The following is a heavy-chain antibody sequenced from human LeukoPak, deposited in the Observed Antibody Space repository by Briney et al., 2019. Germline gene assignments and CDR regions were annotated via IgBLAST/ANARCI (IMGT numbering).Heavy chain of an antibody. CDR2: ISGSGGST. Sequence: GGSLRLSCAASGFTFSSYAMSWVRQAPGKGLEWVLAISGSGGSTYYADSVKGRFTISRDNSKDTLYLQMNSLRAGDTAVYYCAKVRGSYRYLDYWGQGTLVTVSS. J-gene: IGHJ4*02. CDR3: AKVRGSYRYLDY. D-gene: IGHD3-16*02. V-gene: IGHV3-23*01. CDR1: GFTFSSYA.